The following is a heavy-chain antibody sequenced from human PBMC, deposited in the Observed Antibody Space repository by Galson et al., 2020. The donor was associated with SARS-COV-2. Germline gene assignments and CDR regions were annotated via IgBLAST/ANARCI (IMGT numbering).Heavy chain of an antibody. Sequence: GESLKISCAASGFTFSSYWMHWLRQAPGKGLVWVSRVNSDGSSRSYADSVKGRFSISRDNAKNTLYLQMNSLRAEDTAVYYCVKEFYYDSSGPLDAFDICGQGTMVTVSS. CDR1: GFTFSSYW. J-gene: IGHJ3*02. V-gene: IGHV3-74*01. CDR2: VNSDGSSR. D-gene: IGHD3-22*01. CDR3: VKEFYYDSSGPLDAFDI.